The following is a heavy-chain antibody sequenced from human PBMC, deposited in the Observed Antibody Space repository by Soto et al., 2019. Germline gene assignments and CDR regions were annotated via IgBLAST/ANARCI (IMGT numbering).Heavy chain of an antibody. D-gene: IGHD3-22*01. CDR2: ISSSGSTI. Sequence: QVQLVESGGGLVKPGGSLRLSCAASGFTFSDYYMSWIRQAPGKALGWVSYISSSGSTIYYADSVKGRVTIARDNAKNSLYLQMNSLRAEDTAVYYCARTRIALSGFDIWGQGTMVTVSS. V-gene: IGHV3-11*01. CDR3: ARTRIALSGFDI. J-gene: IGHJ3*02. CDR1: GFTFSDYY.